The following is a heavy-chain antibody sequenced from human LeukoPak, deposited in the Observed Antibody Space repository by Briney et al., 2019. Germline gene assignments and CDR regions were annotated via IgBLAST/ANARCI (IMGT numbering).Heavy chain of an antibody. J-gene: IGHJ4*02. CDR1: GFTFSSYE. Sequence: GGSLRLSCAASGFTFSSYEMNWVRQAPGKGLEWLSYITSSGSSIYYADSVKGRFTISRGNAKNSLYLQMNSLRAEDTAVYYCARAQQWLVRGLDYWGQGTLVAVSS. CDR3: ARAQQWLVRGLDY. V-gene: IGHV3-48*03. D-gene: IGHD6-19*01. CDR2: ITSSGSSI.